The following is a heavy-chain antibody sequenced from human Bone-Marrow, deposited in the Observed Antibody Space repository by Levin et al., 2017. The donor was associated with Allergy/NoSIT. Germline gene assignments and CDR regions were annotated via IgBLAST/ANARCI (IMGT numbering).Heavy chain of an antibody. CDR3: AKERGNGDWYYDY. CDR1: GYTFTGYY. D-gene: IGHD2-21*02. Sequence: GASVKVSCKASGYTFTGYYMHWVRQAPGQGLEWMGRINPNSGGTSFARKFQGRVTMARDTSINTAYMELTSLRSDDTAVYYCAKERGNGDWYYDYWGQGTLVTVSS. V-gene: IGHV1-2*06. CDR2: INPNSGGT. J-gene: IGHJ4*02.